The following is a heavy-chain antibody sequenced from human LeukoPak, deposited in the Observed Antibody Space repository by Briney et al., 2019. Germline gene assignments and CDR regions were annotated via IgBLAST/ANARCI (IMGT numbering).Heavy chain of an antibody. CDR1: GGSIISGDYY. V-gene: IGHV4-30-4*01. J-gene: IGHJ3*02. Sequence: SETLSLTCTVSGGSIISGDYYWSWIRQPPGKGLEWIGYIYYSGSTYYNPSLKSRVTISVDTSKNQFSLKLSSVTAADTAVYYCARESTYYYDSSGSSDAFDIWGQGTMVTVSS. D-gene: IGHD3-22*01. CDR2: IYYSGST. CDR3: ARESTYYYDSSGSSDAFDI.